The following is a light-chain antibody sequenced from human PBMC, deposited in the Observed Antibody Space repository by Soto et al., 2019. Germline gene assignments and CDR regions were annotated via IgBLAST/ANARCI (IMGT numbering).Light chain of an antibody. V-gene: IGKV1-33*01. CDR1: QDITNF. Sequence: DIQMTQSPSSLSASVGDRVTITCQASQDITNFLNWYQQKPGKAPKLLIYDASSLQTGVPSRFSGSGSGTDFSFTISSLQPEDIATYYCQQSYSTLYTFGQGTNLEIK. CDR3: QQSYSTLYT. J-gene: IGKJ2*01. CDR2: DAS.